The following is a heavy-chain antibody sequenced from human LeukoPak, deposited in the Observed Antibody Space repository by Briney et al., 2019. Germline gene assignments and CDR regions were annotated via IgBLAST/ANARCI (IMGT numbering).Heavy chain of an antibody. V-gene: IGHV3-21*01. CDR3: AKFIAAPFYFDY. CDR1: GFTFSSYS. CDR2: VSSSSSYI. Sequence: GGSLRLSCAASGFTFSSYSMNWVRQAPGKGLEWVSSVSSSSSYIYYADSVKGRFTISRDNAKNSLYLQMNSLRAEDTAVYYCAKFIAAPFYFDYWGQGTLVTVSS. J-gene: IGHJ4*02. D-gene: IGHD6-13*01.